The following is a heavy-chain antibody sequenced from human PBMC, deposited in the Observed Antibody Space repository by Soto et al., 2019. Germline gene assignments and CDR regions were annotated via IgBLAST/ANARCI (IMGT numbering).Heavy chain of an antibody. V-gene: IGHV4-34*01. J-gene: IGHJ4*02. CDR2: INHSGGT. Sequence: SETLSRTCAVYCGSFSGYCWSWISQPPGKGLEWIVEINHSGGTNYNPSLKSRVTISVDTSKNQFSLKLSSVTAADTAVYYCARAHTDMVLYYRGQRTLVTVS. CDR3: ARAHTDMVLYY. D-gene: IGHD5-18*01. CDR1: CGSFSGYC.